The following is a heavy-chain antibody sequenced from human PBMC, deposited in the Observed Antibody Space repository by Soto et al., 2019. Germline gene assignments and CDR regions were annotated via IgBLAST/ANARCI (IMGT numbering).Heavy chain of an antibody. V-gene: IGHV4-31*03. J-gene: IGHJ4*02. Sequence: PSETLSLTCTVSGVSISSCGYYWCWIRHHPGKGLEWIGNIYHSGRTYYNPSLKSRVIMSVDTSKNHFSLNLNSVTAADTAMYYCARLPVLSLVAVWGFDYWGLGTLVTVSS. CDR2: IYHSGRT. CDR1: GVSISSCGYY. CDR3: ARLPVLSLVAVWGFDY. D-gene: IGHD3-16*01.